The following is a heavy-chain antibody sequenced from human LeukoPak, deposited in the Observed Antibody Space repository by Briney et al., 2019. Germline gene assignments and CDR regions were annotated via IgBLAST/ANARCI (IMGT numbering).Heavy chain of an antibody. D-gene: IGHD1-26*01. CDR2: IDKKDNFYAT. V-gene: IGHV3-73*01. CDR1: GFTFSGSA. CDR3: TRDSGTYNWLDP. Sequence: GGSLRLSCAASGFTFSGSAIHWVRQSSGKGLEWVGYIDKKDNFYATTSAASVTGRFTISRDDSKNTAYLQMNSLKTEDTALYYCTRDSGTYNWLDPWGQGTLVTVSS. J-gene: IGHJ5*02.